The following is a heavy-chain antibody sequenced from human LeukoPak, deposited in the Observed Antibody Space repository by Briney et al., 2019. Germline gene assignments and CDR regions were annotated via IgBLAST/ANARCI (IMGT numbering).Heavy chain of an antibody. CDR1: GFTFGDFY. CDR2: ITSAFSTK. D-gene: IGHD3-10*01. V-gene: IGHV3-11*01. CDR3: TTYGSGRITNDY. Sequence: GGSLRLSCAASGFTFGDFYMSWIRLAPGKGLEWVSYITSAFSTKYYADSVKGRFTISRDNANNSLYLQMDSLRAEDTAVYYCTTYGSGRITNDYWGQGTLVTVSS. J-gene: IGHJ4*02.